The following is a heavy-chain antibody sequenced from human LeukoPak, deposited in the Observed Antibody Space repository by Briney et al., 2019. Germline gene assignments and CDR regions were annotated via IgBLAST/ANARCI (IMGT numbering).Heavy chain of an antibody. CDR3: AKGDGSGWYGPSDY. J-gene: IGHJ4*02. CDR1: GFTFSSYA. Sequence: GGSLRLSCAASGFTFSSYAMSWVRQAPGKGLEWVSAISGSGGSTYYADSVKGRFTISRDNSKNTLYLQMNSLRAEDTAVYYCAKGDGSGWYGPSDYWGQGTLVTVSS. D-gene: IGHD6-19*01. V-gene: IGHV3-23*01. CDR2: ISGSGGST.